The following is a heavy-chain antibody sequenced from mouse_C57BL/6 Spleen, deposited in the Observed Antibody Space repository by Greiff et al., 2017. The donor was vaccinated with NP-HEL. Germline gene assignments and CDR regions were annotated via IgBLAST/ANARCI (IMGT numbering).Heavy chain of an antibody. J-gene: IGHJ2*01. CDR1: GYTFTDYE. D-gene: IGHD1-1*01. CDR2: IDPETGGT. Sequence: QVQLQQSGAELVRPGASVTLSCKASGYTFTDYEMHWVKQTPVHGLEWIGAIDPETGGTAYNQKFKGKAILTADKSSSTAYMELRSLTSEDSAVYYCTRDYYGSKDIDYWGQGTTLTVSS. CDR3: TRDYYGSKDIDY. V-gene: IGHV1-15*01.